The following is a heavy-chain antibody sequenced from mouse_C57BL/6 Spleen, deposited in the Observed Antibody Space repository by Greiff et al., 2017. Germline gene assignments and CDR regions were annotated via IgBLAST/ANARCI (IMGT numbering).Heavy chain of an antibody. D-gene: IGHD1-3*01. CDR1: GYTFTSYW. CDR2: IHPNSGST. Sequence: VQLQQPGAELVKPGASVKLSCKASGYTFTSYWMHWVKQRPGQGLEWIGMIHPNSGSTNYNEKFKSKATLTVDKSSSTAYMQLSSLTSEDSAVCYCARVAYGSSFAYWGQGTLVTVSA. V-gene: IGHV1-64*01. CDR3: ARVAYGSSFAY. J-gene: IGHJ3*01.